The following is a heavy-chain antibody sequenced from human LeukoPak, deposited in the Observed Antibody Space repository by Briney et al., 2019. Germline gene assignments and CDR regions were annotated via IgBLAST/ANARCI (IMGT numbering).Heavy chain of an antibody. CDR1: TSGFSLSHYT. CDR3: AEDLDGFGSFDI. D-gene: IGHD3-10*01. Sequence: PGGSLRLSCAASTSGFSLSHYTMHWVRQAPGKGLEWVAHIRYDGTNKWYADSVQGRFTISRDSSKNTLHLQMNSLRVEDTAVYYCAEDLDGFGSFDIWGLGTMVTVSS. CDR2: IRYDGTNK. J-gene: IGHJ3*02. V-gene: IGHV3-30*02.